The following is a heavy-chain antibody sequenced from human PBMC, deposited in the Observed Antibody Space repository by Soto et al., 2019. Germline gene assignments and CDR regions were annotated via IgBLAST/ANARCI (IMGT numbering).Heavy chain of an antibody. CDR1: GGSISGGGYY. V-gene: IGHV4-31*03. Sequence: SGTLSLTCTVSGGSISGGGYYWSWIRQHPGKGLEWIGYIYYSGSTYYNPSLKSRVTISVDTSKNQFSLKLSSVTAADTAVYYCASVSARGYSSSSGLGYYYYRMDVLGQGTMVTVSS. D-gene: IGHD6-6*01. CDR2: IYYSGST. CDR3: ASVSARGYSSSSGLGYYYYRMDV. J-gene: IGHJ6*02.